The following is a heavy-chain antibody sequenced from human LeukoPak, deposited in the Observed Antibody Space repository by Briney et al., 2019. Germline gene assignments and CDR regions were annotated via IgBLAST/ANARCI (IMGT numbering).Heavy chain of an antibody. Sequence: SETLSLTCVVSGGSVSGYYWGWIRQPPGRGLEWIGYVYYSGTTNYSPSLKSRVTISVDTSKNQFSLKVSSVTAADTGVYYCASKSTDHGELRFDYWGQGTLVTVSS. CDR2: VYYSGTT. J-gene: IGHJ4*02. V-gene: IGHV4-59*02. CDR1: GGSVSGYY. D-gene: IGHD4-17*01. CDR3: ASKSTDHGELRFDY.